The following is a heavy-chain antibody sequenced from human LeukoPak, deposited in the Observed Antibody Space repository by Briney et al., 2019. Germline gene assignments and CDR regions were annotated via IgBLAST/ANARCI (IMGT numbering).Heavy chain of an antibody. CDR2: ISGSGGST. Sequence: PGVSLRLSCAASGFTFSSYAMSWVRQAPGKGLEWVSAISGSGGSTYYADSVKGRFTISRDNSKNTLYLQMNSLRAEDTAVYYCAGSRGYDSNYYYYGMDVWGQGTTVTVSS. CDR3: AGSRGYDSNYYYYGMDV. CDR1: GFTFSSYA. V-gene: IGHV3-23*01. D-gene: IGHD5-12*01. J-gene: IGHJ6*01.